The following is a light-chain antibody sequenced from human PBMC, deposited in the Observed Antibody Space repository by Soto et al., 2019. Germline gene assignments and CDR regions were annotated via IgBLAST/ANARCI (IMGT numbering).Light chain of an antibody. J-gene: IGLJ2*01. CDR3: SSYVVSNVVF. CDR1: RDDVGGYNY. Sequence: QSVLTQRPSASGSPGQSVTISCAGTRDDVGGYNYVSWYQHHPGKAPKLLIYEVTKRPSGVPDRFSGSKPGNTAYLTVSGLRAEDEALYYCSSYVVSNVVFFGGGTKLTVL. V-gene: IGLV2-8*01. CDR2: EVT.